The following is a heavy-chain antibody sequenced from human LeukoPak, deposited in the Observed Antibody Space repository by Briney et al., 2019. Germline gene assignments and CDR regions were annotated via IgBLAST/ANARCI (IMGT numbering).Heavy chain of an antibody. Sequence: SVKASCKASGGTFSSYAISWVRQAPGQGLEWMGRIIPILGIANYAQKFQGRVTITADKSTSTAYMELSSLRSEDTAVYYCAFSRSDGYTELDYWGQGTLVTVSS. CDR2: IIPILGIA. V-gene: IGHV1-69*04. CDR1: GGTFSSYA. J-gene: IGHJ4*02. D-gene: IGHD2-15*01. CDR3: AFSRSDGYTELDY.